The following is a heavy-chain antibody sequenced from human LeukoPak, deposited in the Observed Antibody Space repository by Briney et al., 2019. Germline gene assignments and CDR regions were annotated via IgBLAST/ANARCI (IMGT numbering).Heavy chain of an antibody. D-gene: IGHD6-19*01. Sequence: GGSLRLSCAASGFTFSNYAMSWVRQAPGKGLEWVSHITISGGSTYYADSVRGRFTISRDNSKNTPYLQMNSLRAEDTAVYYCANWDGSYSSGWYDYWGQGTLVTVSS. V-gene: IGHV3-23*01. CDR3: ANWDGSYSSGWYDY. CDR2: ITISGGST. J-gene: IGHJ4*02. CDR1: GFTFSNYA.